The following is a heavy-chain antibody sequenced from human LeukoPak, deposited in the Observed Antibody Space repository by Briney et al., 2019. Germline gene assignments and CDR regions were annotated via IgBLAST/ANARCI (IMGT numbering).Heavy chain of an antibody. V-gene: IGHV3-21*04. CDR2: ISSSSSYI. J-gene: IGHJ4*02. Sequence: GGSLRLSCAPSGFTFSSYSMSWVRQAPGKGLEWVSSISSSSSYIYYADSVKGRFTISRDYAKNLLYLQMNSLRIEDTAVYYCARIADFGDPDFFDYWGQGTLVTVSS. D-gene: IGHD4-17*01. CDR3: ARIADFGDPDFFDY. CDR1: GFTFSSYS.